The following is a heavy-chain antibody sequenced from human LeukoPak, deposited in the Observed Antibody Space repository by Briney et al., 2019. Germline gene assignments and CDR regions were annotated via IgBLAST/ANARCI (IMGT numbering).Heavy chain of an antibody. V-gene: IGHV4-61*02. J-gene: IGHJ4*02. Sequence: PSQTLSLTCTVSGGSISSGSYYWSWIRQPAGKGLEWIGRIYTSGSTNYNPSLKSQVTISVDTSKNQFSLKLSSVTAADTAVYYCARGSSYDSSGYQYWGQGTLVTVSS. CDR2: IYTSGST. CDR1: GGSISSGSYY. D-gene: IGHD3-22*01. CDR3: ARGSSYDSSGYQY.